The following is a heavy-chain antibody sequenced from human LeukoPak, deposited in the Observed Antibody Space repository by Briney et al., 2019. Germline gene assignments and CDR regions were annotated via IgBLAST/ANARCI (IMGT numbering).Heavy chain of an antibody. Sequence: SETLSLTCAVYGGSFSGYYWSWIRQPPGKGLEWIGEINHSGSTNYNPSLKSRVTISVDTSKNQFSLKLSSVTAADTAVYYCARGRSSSWYMMGLLENWGQGTLVTVSS. J-gene: IGHJ4*02. D-gene: IGHD6-13*01. V-gene: IGHV4-34*01. CDR2: INHSGST. CDR3: ARGRSSSWYMMGLLEN. CDR1: GGSFSGYY.